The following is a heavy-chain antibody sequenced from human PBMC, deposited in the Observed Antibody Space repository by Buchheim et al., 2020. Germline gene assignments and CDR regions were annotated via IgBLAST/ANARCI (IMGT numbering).Heavy chain of an antibody. D-gene: IGHD6-19*01. V-gene: IGHV4-39*01. CDR1: GGSISSTSYC. J-gene: IGHJ4*02. CDR2: IYYGGST. CDR3: AIGGSSSGWYVY. Sequence: QLQLQESGPGLVKPSETLSLTCIVSGGSISSTSYCRAWIRQPPGKGLEWIGSIYYGGSTYYNTSLKSRVTISVATSKNQFSLKLSSVTAADTAVYYCAIGGSSSGWYVYWGQGTL.